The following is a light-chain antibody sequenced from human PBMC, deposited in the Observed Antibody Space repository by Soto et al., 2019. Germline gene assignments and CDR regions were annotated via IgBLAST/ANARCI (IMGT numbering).Light chain of an antibody. J-gene: IGKJ4*02. CDR1: ETVRSN. CDR3: QPYNNWWT. V-gene: IGKV3-15*01. Sequence: VMTQSPDTLPVSPGDRATLSCRASETVRSNLAWYQQKPGQAPRLLIYAASTRATGIPARFSGNGSGTESTLTISSVQSEDFAVDDCQPYNNWWTFGGGTKVDIK. CDR2: AAS.